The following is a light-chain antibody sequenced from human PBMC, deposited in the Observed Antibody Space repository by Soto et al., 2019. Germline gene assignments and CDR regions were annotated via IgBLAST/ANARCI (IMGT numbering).Light chain of an antibody. Sequence: QSVLTQSPSASASLGASVKLTCTLSSGHSSYAIAWHQQQPEKGPRYLMKLDSDGSHTKRDAIPDRFSGSSSGAERYLTISSLQSEEEADYYCQTWGTGIHVVFGGGTKLTVL. J-gene: IGLJ2*01. CDR3: QTWGTGIHVV. CDR2: LDSDGSH. CDR1: SGHSSYA. V-gene: IGLV4-69*01.